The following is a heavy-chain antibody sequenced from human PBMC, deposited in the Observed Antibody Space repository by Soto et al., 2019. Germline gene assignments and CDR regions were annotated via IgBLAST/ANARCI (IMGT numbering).Heavy chain of an antibody. D-gene: IGHD6-6*01. Sequence: SVKVSCKASGGTFSSYAISWVRQAPGQGLEWMEGIIPIFGTANYAQKFQGRVTITADESTSTAYMELSSLRSEDTAVYYCARLFWYSSSSRGGDDYFDYWGQGTLVTVSS. CDR3: ARLFWYSSSSRGGDDYFDY. J-gene: IGHJ4*02. V-gene: IGHV1-69*13. CDR1: GGTFSSYA. CDR2: IIPIFGTA.